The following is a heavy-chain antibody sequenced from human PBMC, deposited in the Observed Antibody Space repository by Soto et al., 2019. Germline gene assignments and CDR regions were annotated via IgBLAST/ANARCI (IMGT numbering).Heavy chain of an antibody. J-gene: IGHJ4*02. Sequence: PGGSLRLSCAASGFTLRSYAMTWVRQAPGKGLEWVSVITYNGDNTFYADSVKGRFTISRDSSKDTVYLQMNSLRAEDTAVYYCARYIRGPTVFYFDFWGPGVLVTVSS. CDR2: ITYNGDNT. CDR3: ARYIRGPTVFYFDF. D-gene: IGHD5-18*01. CDR1: GFTLRSYA. V-gene: IGHV3-23*01.